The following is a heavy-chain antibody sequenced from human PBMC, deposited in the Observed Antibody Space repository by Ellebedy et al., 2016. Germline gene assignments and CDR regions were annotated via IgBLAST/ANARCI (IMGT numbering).Heavy chain of an antibody. J-gene: IGHJ5*02. CDR3: TTVREWQRLKS. CDR2: IKSKTDGETI. V-gene: IGHV3-15*01. Sequence: GGSLRLXXAASGLTFSRAWMNWVRQAPGKGLEWVGHIKSKTDGETIDYAAPVKGRFTISRDDSKSILYLQMNSLKTEDTAVYYCTTVREWQRLKSWGQGTLVTVSS. CDR1: GLTFSRAW. D-gene: IGHD5-12*01.